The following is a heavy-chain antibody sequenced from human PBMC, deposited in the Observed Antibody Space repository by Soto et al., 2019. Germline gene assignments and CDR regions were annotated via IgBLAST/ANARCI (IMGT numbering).Heavy chain of an antibody. CDR3: VRGYHDSSGETYFDS. Sequence: QVQLQESGPGLVKPSQTLSLICTVSGGSINSVNDYWHWIRQPPGKGLEWIGSVYHSGTYNNSSCKSGFSISVDTSKNQFSLKVNSATAADTAVYFCVRGYHDSSGETYFDSWGQGTLVIVSS. J-gene: IGHJ4*02. D-gene: IGHD3-22*01. CDR2: VYHSGT. CDR1: GGSINSVNDY. V-gene: IGHV4-30-4*01.